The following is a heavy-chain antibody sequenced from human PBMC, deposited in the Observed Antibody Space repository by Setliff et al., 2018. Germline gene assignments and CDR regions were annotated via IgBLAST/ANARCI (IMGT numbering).Heavy chain of an antibody. J-gene: IGHJ4*02. Sequence: PGESLKISCKGSGYSFSTCWIGWVRQMPGKGLEWMGIIYPGDSITRYSPSFQGQVTISVDKSINTAYLQWSSLRASDTAIYYCARHPYYYGSGSYYLDYWGQGTLVTVSS. D-gene: IGHD3-10*01. CDR1: GYSFSTCW. V-gene: IGHV5-51*01. CDR3: ARHPYYYGSGSYYLDY. CDR2: IYPGDSIT.